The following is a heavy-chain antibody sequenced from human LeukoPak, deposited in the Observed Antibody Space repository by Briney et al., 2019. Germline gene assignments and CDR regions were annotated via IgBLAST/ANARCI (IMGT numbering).Heavy chain of an antibody. CDR3: AKGRRGYGDSPNWYLDL. CDR2: ILFDASNK. D-gene: IGHD4-17*01. V-gene: IGHV3-30*18. Sequence: PGRSLRLSCAASGFTFSSYGMHWFRKAPGKGLDWVAVILFDASNKYYADSAKGRFTISRDNSKNPLYLQMNSLRAEDTAVYYCAKGRRGYGDSPNWYLDLWGRGTLVTVSS. J-gene: IGHJ2*01. CDR1: GFTFSSYG.